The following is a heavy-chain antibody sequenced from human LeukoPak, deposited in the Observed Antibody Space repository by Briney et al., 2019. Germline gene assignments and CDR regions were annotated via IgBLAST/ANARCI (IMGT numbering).Heavy chain of an antibody. CDR3: ARVGFEVGATTYNWFDP. J-gene: IGHJ5*02. V-gene: IGHV1-2*02. CDR2: INPNSGGT. D-gene: IGHD1-26*01. Sequence: ASVKVSCKASGYTFTGYYMHWVRQAPGQGLEWMGWINPNSGGTNYVQKFQGRVTMTRDTSISTAYMELSRLRSDDTAVYYCARVGFEVGATTYNWFDPWGQGTLVTFST. CDR1: GYTFTGYY.